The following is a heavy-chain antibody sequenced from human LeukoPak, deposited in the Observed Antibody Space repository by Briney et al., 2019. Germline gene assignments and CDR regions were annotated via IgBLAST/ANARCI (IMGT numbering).Heavy chain of an antibody. Sequence: PGGSLRLSCAASGFTFSSYAMSWVRQAPGKGLEWVSAISGSGGSTYYADSVKGRFTISRDNSKNTLYLQMNSPRAEDTAVYYCAKDINDLSPYYDSSGYYNYWGQGTLVTVSS. CDR1: GFTFSSYA. V-gene: IGHV3-23*01. D-gene: IGHD3-22*01. CDR2: ISGSGGST. CDR3: AKDINDLSPYYDSSGYYNY. J-gene: IGHJ4*02.